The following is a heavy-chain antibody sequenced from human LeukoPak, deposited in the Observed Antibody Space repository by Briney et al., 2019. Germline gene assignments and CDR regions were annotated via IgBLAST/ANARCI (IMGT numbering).Heavy chain of an antibody. CDR2: INPNSGGT. J-gene: IGHJ6*02. CDR1: GYTFTGYY. CDR3: ARDLWVYWSSTSCYYYYYYGMGV. V-gene: IGHV1-2*02. D-gene: IGHD2-2*01. Sequence: ASVKVSCKASGYTFTGYYMHWVRQAPGQGLEWMGWINPNSGGTNCAQKFQGRVTMTRDTSISTAYMELSRLRSDDTAVYYCARDLWVYWSSTSCYYYYYYGMGVWGQGTTVTVSS.